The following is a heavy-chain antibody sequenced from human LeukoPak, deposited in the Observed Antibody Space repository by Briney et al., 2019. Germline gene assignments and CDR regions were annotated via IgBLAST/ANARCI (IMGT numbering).Heavy chain of an antibody. CDR3: ARDNSVRDEAWWLNP. CDR1: GYTFTSNY. CDR2: ISPSGGST. Sequence: ASVEVSCKAFGYTFTSNYMHWVRQAPGQGPEWMGVISPSGGSTTYAQKFQGRVTLTRDMSTSTDYLELSSLRSEDTAVYYCARDNSVRDEAWWLNPWGQGTLVTVSS. V-gene: IGHV1-46*01. J-gene: IGHJ5*02. D-gene: IGHD5-24*01.